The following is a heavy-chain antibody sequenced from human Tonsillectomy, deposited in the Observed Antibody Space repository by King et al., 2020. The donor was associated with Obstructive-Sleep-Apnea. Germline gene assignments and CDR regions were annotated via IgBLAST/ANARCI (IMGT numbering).Heavy chain of an antibody. CDR3: THRSSGGPSGFDS. CDR1: GVSLSTSGVG. D-gene: IGHD6-19*01. J-gene: IGHJ4*02. V-gene: IGHV2-5*02. CDR2: LYCDDDK. Sequence: TLKESGPSLVKPTQTLTLTCTFSGVSLSTSGVGVGWIRHAPGKALEWLALLYCDDDKRYSPSLKSRPTITNDTSEDQVVLTMTNMDPVDTATYYCTHRSSGGPSGFDSWGQGTLVTVSS.